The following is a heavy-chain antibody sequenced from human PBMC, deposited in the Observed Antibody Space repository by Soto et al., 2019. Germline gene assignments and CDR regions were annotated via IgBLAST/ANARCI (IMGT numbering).Heavy chain of an antibody. V-gene: IGHV3-15*01. CDR3: ASFNSRDAFDR. J-gene: IGHJ3*01. CDR1: GFTFSEVW. Sequence: EVQLVESGGGLVKPGGSLRLSCAASGFTFSEVWMSWFRQAPGQGLEWVGRIKNRRDGGTADYAAPVKGRSVISRDDSKNSLYLEMNSLRTEDTAVYYCASFNSRDAFDRLGQGTMVIVS. CDR2: IKNRRDGGTA.